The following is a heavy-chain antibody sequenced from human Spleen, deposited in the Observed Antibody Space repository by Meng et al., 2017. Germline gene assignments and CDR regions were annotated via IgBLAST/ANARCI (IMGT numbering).Heavy chain of an antibody. Sequence: SVKVSCKASGGTFGSYAISWVRQAPGQGLEWMGGIIPIFGTANYAQKFQGRVTITADESTSTAYMELSSLRSEDTAVYYCARDHVDTAIEYGMDVWGQGTTVTVSS. J-gene: IGHJ6*02. V-gene: IGHV1-69*13. CDR3: ARDHVDTAIEYGMDV. D-gene: IGHD5-18*01. CDR2: IIPIFGTA. CDR1: GGTFGSYA.